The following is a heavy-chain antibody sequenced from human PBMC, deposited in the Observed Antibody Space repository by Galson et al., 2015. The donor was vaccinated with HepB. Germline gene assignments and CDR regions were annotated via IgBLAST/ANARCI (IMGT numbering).Heavy chain of an antibody. D-gene: IGHD6-25*01. Sequence: SVKVSCKASGGTFSSYAISWVRQAPGQGLEWMGGIIPIFGTANYAQKFQGRVTITADESTSTAYMELSSLRSEDTAVYYCARDVGVGAAVCLISPNHFNPFRQG. CDR2: IIPIFGTA. V-gene: IGHV1-69*13. CDR1: GGTFSSYA. CDR3: ARDVGVGAAVCLISPNHFNP. J-gene: IGHJ5*02.